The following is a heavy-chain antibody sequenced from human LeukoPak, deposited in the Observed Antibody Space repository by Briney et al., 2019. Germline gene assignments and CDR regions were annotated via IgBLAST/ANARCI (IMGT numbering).Heavy chain of an antibody. D-gene: IGHD7-27*01. CDR1: GYTFNNYD. V-gene: IGHV1-8*02. Sequence: ASVKVSCKASGYTFNNYDINWVRQATGQGLEWMGWMNPNSGNTGYAQKFQGRVTMTRNTSISTAYMELNSLRSEDTAVYYCARNAPLTGDFDYWGPGTLVTVSS. CDR2: MNPNSGNT. J-gene: IGHJ4*02. CDR3: ARNAPLTGDFDY.